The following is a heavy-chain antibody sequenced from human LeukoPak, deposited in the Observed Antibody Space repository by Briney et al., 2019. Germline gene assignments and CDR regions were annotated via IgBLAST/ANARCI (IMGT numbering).Heavy chain of an antibody. CDR2: ISANNGNT. CDR3: ARALKGNYPPDY. D-gene: IGHD1-7*01. Sequence: ASVKVSCKASAYTFTIDGISWVRQAPGQGLEWMGWISANNGNTNYAQKLQGRVTMTTDKSTSTASMELRSLRSDDTAVYYYARALKGNYPPDYWGQGTLVTVSS. V-gene: IGHV1-18*01. CDR1: AYTFTIDG. J-gene: IGHJ4*02.